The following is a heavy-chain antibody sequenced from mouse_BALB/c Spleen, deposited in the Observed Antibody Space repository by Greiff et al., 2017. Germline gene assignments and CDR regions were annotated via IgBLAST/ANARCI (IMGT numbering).Heavy chain of an antibody. Sequence: QVTLKVSGPGILQPSQTLSLTCSFSGFSLSTSGMGVSWIRQPSGKGLEWLAHIYWDDDKRYNPSLKSRLTISKDTSRNQVFLKITSVDTADTATYYCARRANWDVGAMDYWGQGTSVTVSS. D-gene: IGHD4-1*01. V-gene: IGHV8-12*01. CDR2: IYWDDDK. J-gene: IGHJ4*01. CDR1: GFSLSTSGMG. CDR3: ARRANWDVGAMDY.